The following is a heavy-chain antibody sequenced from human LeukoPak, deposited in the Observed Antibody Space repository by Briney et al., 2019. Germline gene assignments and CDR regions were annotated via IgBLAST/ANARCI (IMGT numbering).Heavy chain of an antibody. CDR2: IYISGST. D-gene: IGHD2-8*01. CDR1: GGSISSYF. Sequence: SETLSLTCTVSGGSISSYFWNWIRQPAGKGLEWIGRIYISGSTIYNPSLKSRVTLSVDTSKNQVSLKLSSVTAADTAVYYCARGYRRYCTNGVCSPGGFDYWGQGTLVTVSS. CDR3: ARGYRRYCTNGVCSPGGFDY. J-gene: IGHJ4*02. V-gene: IGHV4-4*07.